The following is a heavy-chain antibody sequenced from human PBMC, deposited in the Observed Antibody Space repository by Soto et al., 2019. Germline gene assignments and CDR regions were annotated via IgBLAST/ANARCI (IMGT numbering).Heavy chain of an antibody. CDR1: GFTFSDYY. J-gene: IGHJ4*02. CDR3: ARGYYDSSGYTGFDY. CDR2: ISSSSSYT. D-gene: IGHD3-22*01. Sequence: GGSLRLSCAASGFTFSDYYMSWIRQAPGKGLEWVSYISSSSSYTNYADSVKGRFTISRDNAKNSLYLQMNSLRAEDTAVYYCARGYYDSSGYTGFDYWGQGTLVTVSS. V-gene: IGHV3-11*06.